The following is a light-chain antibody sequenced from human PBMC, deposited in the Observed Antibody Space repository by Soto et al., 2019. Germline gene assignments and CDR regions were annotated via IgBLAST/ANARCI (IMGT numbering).Light chain of an antibody. CDR3: QQSYSTPDT. CDR2: AAS. Sequence: DIPMTQSPSSLSASVGDRVTITCRASQSISSYLNWYQQKPGKAPKLLINAASSLQSGVPSRFSGSGPGTDFTLTISSLQPEDFATYYCQQSYSTPDTFGGWTKVEIK. J-gene: IGKJ4*01. CDR1: QSISSY. V-gene: IGKV1-39*01.